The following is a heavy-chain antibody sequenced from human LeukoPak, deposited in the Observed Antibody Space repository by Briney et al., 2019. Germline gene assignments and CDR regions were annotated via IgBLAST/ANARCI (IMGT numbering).Heavy chain of an antibody. CDR2: ISWDGGSI. CDR3: AKPVWGLSYYVGGVNNPPAD. D-gene: IGHD3-10*01. J-gene: IGHJ4*02. CDR1: GFTFDAYG. V-gene: IGHV3-9*01. Sequence: PGRSLRLSCAASGFTFDAYGMHWVRQAPGNGLEWVSGISWDGGSIGYADSVKGRFTISRDNAKNSLYLQMNSLRAEDTALYYCAKPVWGLSYYVGGVNNPPADWGQGTLVTVSS.